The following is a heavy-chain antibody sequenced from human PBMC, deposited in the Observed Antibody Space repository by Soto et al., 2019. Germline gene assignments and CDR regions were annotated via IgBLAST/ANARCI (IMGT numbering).Heavy chain of an antibody. CDR3: ARDQNGSGNYYTRYFDY. V-gene: IGHV4-4*02. Sequence: SETLSLTCAVSGGSINSRYWWSWVRQSPGKGLEWIGEIYHSGSTNYNPSLKSRVTISVDKSKNQFSLNLSSVTAADTAVYYCARDQNGSGNYYTRYFDYWGQGTTVTVPQ. CDR2: IYHSGST. CDR1: GGSINSRYW. J-gene: IGHJ4*02. D-gene: IGHD3-10*01.